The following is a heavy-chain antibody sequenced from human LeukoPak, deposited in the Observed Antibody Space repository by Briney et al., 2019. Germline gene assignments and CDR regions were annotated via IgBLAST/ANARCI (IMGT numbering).Heavy chain of an antibody. D-gene: IGHD6-6*01. J-gene: IGHJ5*02. V-gene: IGHV3-7*03. Sequence: PGGSLRLSCAASGFTFSGYWMSWVRQAPGKGLEWVANIKQDGNEKYYVDSVKGRFTISRDNAKNSLYLQMNSLRTEDTAVYYCARSRIAYSSSSSWFDPWGQGTLVTVSS. CDR3: ARSRIAYSSSSSWFDP. CDR1: GFTFSGYW. CDR2: IKQDGNEK.